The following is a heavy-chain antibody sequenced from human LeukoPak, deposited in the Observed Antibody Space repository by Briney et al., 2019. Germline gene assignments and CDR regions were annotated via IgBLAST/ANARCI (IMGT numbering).Heavy chain of an antibody. V-gene: IGHV3-74*01. CDR2: INGDGSTT. D-gene: IGHD1-26*01. CDR3: AQGGSPGAFDH. CDR1: GFTLSSYW. J-gene: IGHJ4*02. Sequence: GGSLILSCAASGFTLSSYWMHWVRQAPGKRLVWVSCINGDGSTTKYADSVKGRFTISRDNAKNTLYLHVNSLRAEDTAVYYCAQGGSPGAFDHWGQGTLVTVSS.